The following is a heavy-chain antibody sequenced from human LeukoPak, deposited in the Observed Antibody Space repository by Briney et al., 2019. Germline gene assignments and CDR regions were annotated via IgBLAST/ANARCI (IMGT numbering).Heavy chain of an antibody. CDR2: VYYSGTI. V-gene: IGHV4-59*08. CDR3: VRHGTAAGPFQL. J-gene: IGHJ1*01. D-gene: IGHD2-21*02. CDR1: GGAIDNYY. Sequence: PSETLSLTCTVSGGAIDNYYWSWIRQPPGKGLEWIAYVYYSGTINYNPSLESRVTISVDTSKNQFSLRLTSVAAADTAVYYCVRHGTAAGPFQLWGQGTLVTVSS.